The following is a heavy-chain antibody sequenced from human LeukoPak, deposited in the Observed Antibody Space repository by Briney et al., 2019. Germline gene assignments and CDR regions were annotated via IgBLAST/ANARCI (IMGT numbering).Heavy chain of an antibody. CDR3: ARDGSRVPNPYCSSTSCHDAFDI. V-gene: IGHV3-48*03. D-gene: IGHD2-2*01. CDR2: ISSSGSTI. J-gene: IGHJ3*02. Sequence: AGGSLRLSCAASGFTFSSYEMNWVRQAPGKGLEWVSHISSSGSTIYYADSVKGRFTISRDNAKNSLYLQMNSLRAEDTAVYYCARDGSRVPNPYCSSTSCHDAFDIWGQGTMVTVSS. CDR1: GFTFSSYE.